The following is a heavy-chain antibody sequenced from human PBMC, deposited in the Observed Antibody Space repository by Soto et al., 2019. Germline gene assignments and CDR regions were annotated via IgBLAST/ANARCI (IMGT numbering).Heavy chain of an antibody. CDR3: ARGDSTDCSNGVCSFFYNHDMDV. D-gene: IGHD2-8*01. J-gene: IGHJ6*02. Sequence: QVQLVQSGAEVKKPGASVNVSCKASGYSFTDSHIHWVRQAPGQGLEWLGRINPKSGGTSTAQKFQGWVTMTTDKSISTASMELTRLTSDDTAIYYCARGDSTDCSNGVCSFFYNHDMDVWGQGNTVTVSS. CDR1: GYSFTDSH. V-gene: IGHV1-2*04. CDR2: INPKSGGT.